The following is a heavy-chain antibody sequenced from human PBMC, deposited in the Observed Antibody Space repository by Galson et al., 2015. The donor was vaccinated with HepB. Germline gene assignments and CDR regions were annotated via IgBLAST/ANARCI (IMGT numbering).Heavy chain of an antibody. CDR3: AYLRVLEWFQFDY. V-gene: IGHV3-11*01. CDR1: GFTFSDYY. Sequence: LRLSCTASGFTFSDYYMSWIRQAPGKGLEWVSYISSSGSTIYYADSVKGRFTISRDNAKNSLYLQMNSLRAEDTAVYYCAYLRVLEWFQFDYWGQGTLVTVSS. CDR2: ISSSGSTI. J-gene: IGHJ4*02. D-gene: IGHD3-3*01.